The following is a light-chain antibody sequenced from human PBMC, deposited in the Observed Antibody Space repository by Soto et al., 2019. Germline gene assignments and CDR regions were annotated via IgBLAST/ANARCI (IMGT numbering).Light chain of an antibody. Sequence: DIQMTQSPSSLSASVGDRVTITCQASQDISNYLNWYQQKPGKAPKLLIYDASNLQNGVPSRFSGSGSGTDFTLTISTLQPEDFATYYCQQSYTFPSTFGGGTKVDIK. CDR2: DAS. V-gene: IGKV1-39*01. CDR1: QDISNY. J-gene: IGKJ4*01. CDR3: QQSYTFPST.